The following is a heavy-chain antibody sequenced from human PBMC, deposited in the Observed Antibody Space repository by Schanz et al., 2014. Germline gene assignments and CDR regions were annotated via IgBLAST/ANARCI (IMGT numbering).Heavy chain of an antibody. CDR2: INYSGSA. V-gene: IGHV4-34*01. CDR3: ARGGRYCSGGGCHYPCNYYGMDV. J-gene: IGHJ6*02. CDR1: GGSVSGYF. D-gene: IGHD2-15*01. Sequence: VQLQQWGAGRLRPAETLSLTCAVYGGSVSGYFWTWLRQSPRKGLEWIGEINYSGSAHYNPSLTSRLTISMDASKSKLSLKMKSDSAADTAVYYCARGGRYCSGGGCHYPCNYYGMDVWGQGTTXTVSS.